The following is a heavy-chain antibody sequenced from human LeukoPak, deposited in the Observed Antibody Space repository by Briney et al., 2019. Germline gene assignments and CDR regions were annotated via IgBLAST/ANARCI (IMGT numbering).Heavy chain of an antibody. CDR3: ARDPTTVVTTPYYFDF. Sequence: SETLSLTCAVHGGSFSGYHWNWIRQSPGKGLEWIGEINDRGHTNYNPSLESRIAISVDTSKKQFSLNLSSVTAADTAVYYCARDPTTVVTTPYYFDFWGQGTLVTVSS. J-gene: IGHJ4*02. D-gene: IGHD4-23*01. CDR1: GGSFSGYH. CDR2: INDRGHT. V-gene: IGHV4-34*01.